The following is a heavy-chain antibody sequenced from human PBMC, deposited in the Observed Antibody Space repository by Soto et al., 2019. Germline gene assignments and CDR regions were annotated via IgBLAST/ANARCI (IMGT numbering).Heavy chain of an antibody. CDR1: GFTFSSYA. Sequence: QVQLVESGGGVVQPGRSLRLSCAASGFTFSSYAMHWVRQAPGKGLEWVAVISYDGSNKYYADSVKGRFTISRDNSKNTLYLQMNSLRAEDTAVYYCARGSGSYGNYFDSWGQGTLVTVSS. CDR3: ARGSGSYGNYFDS. D-gene: IGHD1-26*01. CDR2: ISYDGSNK. V-gene: IGHV3-30-3*01. J-gene: IGHJ4*02.